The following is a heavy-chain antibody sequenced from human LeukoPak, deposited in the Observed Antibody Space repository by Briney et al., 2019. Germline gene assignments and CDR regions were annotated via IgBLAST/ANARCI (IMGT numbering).Heavy chain of an antibody. J-gene: IGHJ4*02. CDR2: IWYDGSNK. CDR3: VKGPRPDITVAHTVEN. Sequence: GGSLRLSCAASGFTFSSYGMHWVRQAPGKGRDWVAVIWYDGSNKYYADSVKGRFTISRDNSKNSLYLQMNTVRAEDTAVYYCVKGPRPDITVAHTVENWGQGTLVTVSS. D-gene: IGHD6-19*01. V-gene: IGHV3-33*06. CDR1: GFTFSSYG.